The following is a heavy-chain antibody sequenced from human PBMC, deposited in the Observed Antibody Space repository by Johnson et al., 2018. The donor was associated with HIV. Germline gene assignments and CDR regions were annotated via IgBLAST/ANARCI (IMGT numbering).Heavy chain of an antibody. Sequence: VLLVESGGGFVQPGGSLRLSCAASGFTFSSYDMNWVRQAPGKGLEWVSYISSSGSTMHYADSVQGRFTISRDNAKNSLYLQMSSLGAEDTAVYYCTRDQYCGGDCYSFGAFDIWGQGTMVTVSS. V-gene: IGHV3-48*03. CDR3: TRDQYCGGDCYSFGAFDI. CDR1: GFTFSSYD. CDR2: ISSSGSTM. D-gene: IGHD2-21*02. J-gene: IGHJ3*02.